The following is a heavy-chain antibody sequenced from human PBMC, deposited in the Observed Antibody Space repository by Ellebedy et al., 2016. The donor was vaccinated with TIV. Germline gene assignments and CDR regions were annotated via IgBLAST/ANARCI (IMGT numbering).Heavy chain of an antibody. Sequence: GGSLRLXCAASGFTFSSYGMHWVRQAPGKGPEWVAVIWYDGSNKYYADSVKGRFTISRDNSKNTLYLQMNSLRAEDTAVYYCAREGMVRGVIIKTSLYFDYWGQGTLVTVSS. V-gene: IGHV3-33*01. CDR3: AREGMVRGVIIKTSLYFDY. D-gene: IGHD3-10*01. J-gene: IGHJ4*02. CDR1: GFTFSSYG. CDR2: IWYDGSNK.